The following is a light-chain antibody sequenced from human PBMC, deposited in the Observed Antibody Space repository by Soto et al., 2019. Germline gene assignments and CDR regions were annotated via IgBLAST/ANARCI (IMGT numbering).Light chain of an antibody. CDR1: QSVSSSY. CDR2: GAS. CDR3: QQYGSSPFT. V-gene: IGKV3-20*01. J-gene: IGKJ3*01. Sequence: EIVLTQSTGTLSLSPGERATLSCRASQSVSSSYLAWYQQKPGQAPRRLIYGASSKATGIPDRFSGSGSGTDFTLPISRLEPEDFAVYYCQQYGSSPFTFGPGTKVDIK.